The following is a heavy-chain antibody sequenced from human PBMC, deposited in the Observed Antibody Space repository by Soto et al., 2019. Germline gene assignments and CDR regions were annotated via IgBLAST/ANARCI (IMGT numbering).Heavy chain of an antibody. V-gene: IGHV4-59*01. CDR3: ARGLYCSGGSCYSND. CDR2: IYYSGST. Sequence: SETLSLTCTVSGGSISSYYWSWIRQPPGKGLEWIGYIYYSGSTNYNPSLKSRVTISVDTSKNQFSLKLSSVTAADTAVYYCARGLYCSGGSCYSNDWGQGTLVTVSS. J-gene: IGHJ4*02. CDR1: GGSISSYY. D-gene: IGHD2-15*01.